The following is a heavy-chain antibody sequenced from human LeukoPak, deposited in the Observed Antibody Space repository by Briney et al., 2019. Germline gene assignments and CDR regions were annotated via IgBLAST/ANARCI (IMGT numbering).Heavy chain of an antibody. D-gene: IGHD3-10*01. CDR1: GFTFSTYS. J-gene: IGHJ4*02. Sequence: GGSLRLSCAASGFTFSTYSMNWVRQAPGKGLEWVSIITGSSTYIQYADSVKGRFTISRDNAKNSLYLQMNSLRAEDTAVYYCAKGPNRLGELLVDYWGQGTLVTVSS. CDR3: AKGPNRLGELLVDY. CDR2: ITGSSTYI. V-gene: IGHV3-21*04.